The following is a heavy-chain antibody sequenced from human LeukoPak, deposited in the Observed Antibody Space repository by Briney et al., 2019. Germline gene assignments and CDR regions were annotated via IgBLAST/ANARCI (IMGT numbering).Heavy chain of an antibody. Sequence: ASVKVSCKASGYTFTSYAMNWVRQAPGQGLEWRGWINTNTGNPTYAQGFTGRFVFSLDTSVSTAYLQISSLKAEDTAVYYCARVPSSAAEDAFDIWGQGTMVTVSS. CDR3: ARVPSSAAEDAFDI. J-gene: IGHJ3*02. CDR2: INTNTGNP. CDR1: GYTFTSYA. V-gene: IGHV7-4-1*02. D-gene: IGHD6-13*01.